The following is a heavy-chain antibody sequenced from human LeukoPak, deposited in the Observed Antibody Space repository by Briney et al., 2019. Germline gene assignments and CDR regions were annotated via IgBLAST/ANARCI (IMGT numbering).Heavy chain of an antibody. CDR3: ARHYLKSYYGSGSYYIFNY. V-gene: IGHV4-34*01. CDR1: GGSFSGYY. D-gene: IGHD3-10*01. Sequence: SETLSLTCAVYGGSFSGYYWSWIRQPPGKRLEWIGEINHSGITNYNPSLKSRVTISVDTSKNQFSLKLSSVTAADTAVYYCARHYLKSYYGSGSYYIFNYWGQGTLVTVSS. J-gene: IGHJ4*02. CDR2: INHSGIT.